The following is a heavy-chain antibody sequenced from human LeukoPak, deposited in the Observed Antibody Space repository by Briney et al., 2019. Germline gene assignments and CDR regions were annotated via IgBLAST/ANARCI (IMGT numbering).Heavy chain of an antibody. CDR2: MNSDGTTT. J-gene: IGHJ5*02. V-gene: IGHV3-74*01. CDR3: ARGRGPYGWFDP. CDR1: GFSSSDYW. D-gene: IGHD3-10*01. Sequence: GGSLRLSCAASGFSSSDYWMHWVRHAPGKGLVWVSRMNSDGTTTNYADSVKGRFTISRDNAKNTLYLQMNSLRAEDTAVYYCARGRGPYGWFDPWGQGTLVIVSS.